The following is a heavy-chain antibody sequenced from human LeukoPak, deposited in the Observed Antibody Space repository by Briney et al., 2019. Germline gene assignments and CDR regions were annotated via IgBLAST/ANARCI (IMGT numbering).Heavy chain of an antibody. Sequence: PSETLSLTCAVYGGSFSGYYWSWIRQPPGKGLEWIGEINHSGSTNCNPSLKSRVTISVDTSKNQFSLKLSSVTAADTAVYYCARGGYCSSTSCQFDYWGQGTLVTVSS. CDR3: ARGGYCSSTSCQFDY. CDR2: INHSGST. D-gene: IGHD2-2*01. V-gene: IGHV4-34*01. CDR1: GGSFSGYY. J-gene: IGHJ4*02.